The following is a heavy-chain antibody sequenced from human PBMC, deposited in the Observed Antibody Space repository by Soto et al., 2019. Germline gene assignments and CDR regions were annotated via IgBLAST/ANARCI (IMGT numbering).Heavy chain of an antibody. Sequence: PSETLSLTCAVYGWSFSGYYVTWIRQPPGTGLEWIGEINHSGSTNYNPSLKSRVTISVDTSKNQFSLKLSSVTAADTAVYYCAKNRGLQYYFDYWGQGTLVTVSS. CDR3: AKNRGLQYYFDY. V-gene: IGHV4-34*01. CDR1: GWSFSGYY. CDR2: INHSGST. J-gene: IGHJ4*02.